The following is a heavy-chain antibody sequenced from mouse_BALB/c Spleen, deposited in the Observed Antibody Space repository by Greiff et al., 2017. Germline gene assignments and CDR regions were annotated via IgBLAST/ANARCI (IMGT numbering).Heavy chain of an antibody. V-gene: IGHV3-2*02. Sequence: EVKLMESGPGLVKPSQSLSLTCTVTGYSITSDYAWNWIRQFPGNKLEWMGYISYSGSTSYNPSLKSRISITRDTSKNQFFLQLNSVTTEDTATYYCARRHYYGSSYGAMDYWGQGTSVTVSS. J-gene: IGHJ4*01. CDR3: ARRHYYGSSYGAMDY. CDR2: ISYSGST. CDR1: GYSITSDYA. D-gene: IGHD1-1*01.